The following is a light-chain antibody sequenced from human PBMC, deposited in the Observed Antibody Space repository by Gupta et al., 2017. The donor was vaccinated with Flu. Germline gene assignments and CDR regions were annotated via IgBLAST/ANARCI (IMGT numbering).Light chain of an antibody. V-gene: IGKV3-15*01. Sequence: PATLSVSPGERATLSCRASQSVSRKLAWYQQKPGQAPRLLIYGAYTRATGIPATFSGSGSGTEFTLTISSLQSEDFAVYYCQQYNNWPRTFGQGTKVEI. CDR2: GAY. CDR3: QQYNNWPRT. CDR1: QSVSRK. J-gene: IGKJ1*01.